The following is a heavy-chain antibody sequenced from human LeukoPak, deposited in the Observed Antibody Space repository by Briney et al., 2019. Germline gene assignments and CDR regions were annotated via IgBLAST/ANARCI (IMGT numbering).Heavy chain of an antibody. V-gene: IGHV4-34*01. CDR3: ARGRHDCVWGSYLPRFDY. J-gene: IGHJ4*02. CDR1: GGSFSGYY. Sequence: PSETLSLTCAVYGGSFSGYYWSWIRQPPGKGLEWIGEINHSGSTNYNPSLKSRVTISVDTSKNQFSLKLSSVTAADTAVYYCARGRHDCVWGSYLPRFDYWGQGTLVTVPS. D-gene: IGHD3-16*02. CDR2: INHSGST.